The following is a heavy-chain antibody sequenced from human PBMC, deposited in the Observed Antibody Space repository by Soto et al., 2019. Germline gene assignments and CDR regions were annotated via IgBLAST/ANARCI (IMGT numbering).Heavy chain of an antibody. V-gene: IGHV4-31*03. CDR2: IYYSGST. J-gene: IGHJ4*02. CDR3: ARGLGYCSGGSCYYFDY. CDR1: GGSVSSGGYY. Sequence: PSETLSLTCTVSGGSVSSGGYYWSWIRQHPGKGLEGIGYIYYSGSTYYNPSLKSRVTISVDTSKNQFSLKLSSVTAADTAVYYCARGLGYCSGGSCYYFDYWGQGTLVTVSS. D-gene: IGHD2-15*01.